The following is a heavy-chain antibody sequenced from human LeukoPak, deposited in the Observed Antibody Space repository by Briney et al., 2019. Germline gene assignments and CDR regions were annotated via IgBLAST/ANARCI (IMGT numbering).Heavy chain of an antibody. J-gene: IGHJ5*02. D-gene: IGHD3-10*01. V-gene: IGHV3-21*01. CDR2: ISSSSSYI. CDR3: ARDQYYYGSGSYNNWFDP. Sequence: PGGSLRLSCAASGFTFSSYSMNWVRQAPGKGLEWVSSISSSSSYIYYADSVKGRFTISRDNAKNSLYLQMNSLRAEDTAVYYCARDQYYYGSGSYNNWFDPWGQGTLVTVSS. CDR1: GFTFSSYS.